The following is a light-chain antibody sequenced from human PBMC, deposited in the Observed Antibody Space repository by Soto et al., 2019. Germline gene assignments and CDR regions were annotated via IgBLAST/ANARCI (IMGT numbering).Light chain of an antibody. J-gene: IGKJ1*01. Sequence: EIVMTQSPATLSVSPGERATLSCMASQSVSSNFAWYQQKPGQAPRLLIYGASTRATGIPARFSGSGSGTEFTLTISSLKSEDFAVYYCQQYNNWWTFSQGTKVEIK. CDR3: QQYNNWWT. V-gene: IGKV3-15*01. CDR2: GAS. CDR1: QSVSSN.